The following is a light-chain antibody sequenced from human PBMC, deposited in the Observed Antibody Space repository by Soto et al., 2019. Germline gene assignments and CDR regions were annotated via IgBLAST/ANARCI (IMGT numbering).Light chain of an antibody. CDR3: ATWDDTVSGYD. CDR2: DND. CDR1: TSDIGNNP. J-gene: IGLJ1*01. Sequence: QSVLTQSPSVSGTPGQRVTMSCSGSTSDIGNNPVSWYQQSPGTAPKLLMYDNDQRPSGVADRFSGSKSGTSASLAISGLQSEDETEYYCATWDDTVSGYDFGTGTKVTVL. V-gene: IGLV1-44*01.